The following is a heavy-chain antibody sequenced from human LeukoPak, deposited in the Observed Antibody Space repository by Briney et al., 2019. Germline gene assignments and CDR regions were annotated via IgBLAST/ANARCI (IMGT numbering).Heavy chain of an antibody. V-gene: IGHV3-30*02. D-gene: IGHD6-13*01. J-gene: IGHJ5*02. CDR2: IRYDGSNK. Sequence: GGSLRLSCAASGFTFSSYGMHWVRQAPGKGLEWVAFIRYDGSNKYYADSVKGRFTISRDNSKNTLYLQMNSLRAEDTAVYYCAKTRIAAANWFGPWGQGTLVTVSS. CDR1: GFTFSSYG. CDR3: AKTRIAAANWFGP.